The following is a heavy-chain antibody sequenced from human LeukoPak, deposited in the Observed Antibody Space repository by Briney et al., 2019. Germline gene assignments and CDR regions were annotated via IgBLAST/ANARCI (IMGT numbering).Heavy chain of an antibody. CDR1: GFIFDDYL. J-gene: IGHJ4*02. V-gene: IGHV3-43*01. Sequence: PGGSLRLSCAASGFIFDDYLIHWVRQRPGKGLEWVSLISWDGGVTYHADSVKGRFTISRDNSKNSLYLQMNSLRSDDTAVYYCARARDSGWGDFDYWGQGTLVTVSS. CDR2: ISWDGGVT. D-gene: IGHD6-19*01. CDR3: ARARDSGWGDFDY.